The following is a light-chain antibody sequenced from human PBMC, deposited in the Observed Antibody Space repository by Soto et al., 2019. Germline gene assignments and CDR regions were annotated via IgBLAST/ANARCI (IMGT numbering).Light chain of an antibody. Sequence: GDRVTITCRASQGISTLFVWYQQKPGKAPKLLIYDAATLESGVPSRFSGSGSGTDFALTISSLQPEDFATYYCQQFFDYPLTFGGGTKVEIK. CDR1: QGISTL. J-gene: IGKJ4*01. CDR3: QQFFDYPLT. CDR2: DAA. V-gene: IGKV1D-13*01.